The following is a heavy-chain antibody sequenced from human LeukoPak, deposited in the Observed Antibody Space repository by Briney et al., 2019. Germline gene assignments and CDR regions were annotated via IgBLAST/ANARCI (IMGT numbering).Heavy chain of an antibody. CDR1: GYTFTSYD. D-gene: IGHD4-23*01. CDR2: INPNSGAT. CDR3: ARVVQSDRWELIKSHYFDS. J-gene: IGHJ4*02. V-gene: IGHV1-2*02. Sequence: ASVKVSCKASGYTFTSYDINWVRQATGQGLEWMGWINPNSGATNFAQKFQGRVTMTGDTSISTVYMEVSRVTSADTAVYFCARVVQSDRWELIKSHYFDSWGQGALVTVSS.